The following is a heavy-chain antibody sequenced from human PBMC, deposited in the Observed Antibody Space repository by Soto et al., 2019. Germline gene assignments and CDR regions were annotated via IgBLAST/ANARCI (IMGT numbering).Heavy chain of an antibody. V-gene: IGHV3-23*01. J-gene: IGHJ4*02. CDR3: AKISSPRPELVDGSGD. Sequence: GGSLRLSCAASGFTFSSYAMSWVRQAPGKGLEWVSAISGSGGSTYYADSVKGRFTISRDNSKNTLYLQMNSLRAEDTAVYYCAKISSPRPELVDGSGDWGQGTLVTVSS. D-gene: IGHD3-10*01. CDR2: ISGSGGST. CDR1: GFTFSSYA.